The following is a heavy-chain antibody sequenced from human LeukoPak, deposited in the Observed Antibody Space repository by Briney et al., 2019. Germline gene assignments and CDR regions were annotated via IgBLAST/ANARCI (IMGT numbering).Heavy chain of an antibody. V-gene: IGHV3-33*01. Sequence: GGSLRLSCAASGFTFNSYGVHWVRQAPGKGLEWVAVMWCDGSNKYYADSVKGRFTISRDDSKNTLYLQMNSLRAEDTAMYYCARGLPPVMKYYFDYWGQGTLVTVSS. CDR2: MWCDGSNK. D-gene: IGHD4-11*01. CDR1: GFTFNSYG. J-gene: IGHJ4*02. CDR3: ARGLPPVMKYYFDY.